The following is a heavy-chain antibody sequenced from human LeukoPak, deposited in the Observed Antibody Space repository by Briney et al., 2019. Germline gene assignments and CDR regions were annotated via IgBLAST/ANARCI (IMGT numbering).Heavy chain of an antibody. V-gene: IGHV4-59*08. Sequence: SETLSLTCTVSGGSISSYYWSWIRQPPGKGLEWIGYIYYSGSTNYNPSLKSRVTISVDTSKNQFSLTLSSVTAADTAVYYCARLQVRYYYYGMDVWGQGTTVTVSS. J-gene: IGHJ6*02. CDR2: IYYSGST. CDR3: ARLQVRYYYYGMDV. CDR1: GGSISSYY.